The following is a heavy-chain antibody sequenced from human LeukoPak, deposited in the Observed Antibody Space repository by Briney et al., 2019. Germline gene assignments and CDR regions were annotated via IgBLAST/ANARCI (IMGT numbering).Heavy chain of an antibody. CDR3: AKLAGVYGSGSYIDY. CDR1: GFTFSDYY. CDR2: ISSSGSTI. D-gene: IGHD3-10*01. Sequence: GGSLRLSCAASGFTFSDYYMSWIRQAPGKGLEWVSYISSSGSTIYYADSVKGRFTISRDNSKNTLYLQMNSLRAEDTAVYYCAKLAGVYGSGSYIDYWGQGTLVTVSS. V-gene: IGHV3-11*01. J-gene: IGHJ4*02.